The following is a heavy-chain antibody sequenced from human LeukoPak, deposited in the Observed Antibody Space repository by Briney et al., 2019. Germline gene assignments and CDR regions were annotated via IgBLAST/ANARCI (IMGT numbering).Heavy chain of an antibody. CDR2: ISGSGGST. V-gene: IGHV3-23*01. D-gene: IGHD6-13*01. J-gene: IGHJ4*02. Sequence: GWSLRLSCAASGFTFSSYAMSWVRQAPGKGLEWVSAISGSGGSTYYADSVKGRFTISRDNSKNTLYLQMNSLRAEDTAVYYCAKDLYSSSWYLSPHYFDYWGQGTLVTVSS. CDR1: GFTFSSYA. CDR3: AKDLYSSSWYLSPHYFDY.